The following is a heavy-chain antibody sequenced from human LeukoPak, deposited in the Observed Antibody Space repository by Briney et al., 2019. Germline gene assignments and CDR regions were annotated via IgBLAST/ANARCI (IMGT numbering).Heavy chain of an antibody. V-gene: IGHV4-59*01. J-gene: IGHJ4*02. CDR3: ARRVSTMTQFDY. D-gene: IGHD2-2*01. CDR1: GASISSYY. CDR2: ISDSGST. Sequence: SETLSLTCTVSGASISSYYWSWIRQPPGKGLEWIGYISDSGSTDYNPSLKSRVTISVDTSKNQFSLKLRSVTAADTAVCYCARRVSTMTQFDYWGQGTLVTVSS.